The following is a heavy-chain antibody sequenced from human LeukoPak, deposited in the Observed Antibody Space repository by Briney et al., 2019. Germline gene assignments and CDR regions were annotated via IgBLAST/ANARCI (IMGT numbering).Heavy chain of an antibody. V-gene: IGHV4-59*01. CDR3: AREKTGAGSFDI. CDR2: IFYSGNT. D-gene: IGHD7-27*01. CDR1: GGSISNYY. J-gene: IGHJ3*02. Sequence: SETLSLTCTVSGGSISNYYWSWIRQPPGKGLEWIGYIFYSGNTNYNPSLKSRVTISLDTSKSQFSLKLTYVAAADTAVYYCAREKTGAGSFDICGQGTMVTVSS.